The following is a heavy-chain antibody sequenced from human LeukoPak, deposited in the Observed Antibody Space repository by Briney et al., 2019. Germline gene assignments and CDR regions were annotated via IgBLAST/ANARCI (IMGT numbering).Heavy chain of an antibody. D-gene: IGHD3-16*01. V-gene: IGHV1-18*01. CDR1: GYTFTSYG. CDR3: ARDVLGGPAKADPNWFDF. CDR2: ISAYNGNT. Sequence: ASVKVSCKASGYTFTSYGISWVRQAPGQGLEWMGWISAYNGNTSYAQKFQGRVTMTRETSTSTVYMELNSLRSEDTAVYYCARDVLGGPAKADPNWFDFWGQGTLVTVSS. J-gene: IGHJ5*01.